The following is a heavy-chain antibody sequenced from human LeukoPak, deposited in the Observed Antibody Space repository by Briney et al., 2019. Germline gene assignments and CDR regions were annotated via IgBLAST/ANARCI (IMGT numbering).Heavy chain of an antibody. J-gene: IGHJ4*02. CDR1: GGSISSGGYY. D-gene: IGHD3-22*01. CDR2: IYYSGST. CDR3: ARDEDDSSGYSLNY. Sequence: RSETLSLTCTVSGGSISSGGYYRSWIRQHPGKGLEWIGYIYYSGSTYYNPSLKSRVTISVDTSKNQFSLKLSSVTAADTAVYYCARDEDDSSGYSLNYWGQGTLVTVSS. V-gene: IGHV4-31*03.